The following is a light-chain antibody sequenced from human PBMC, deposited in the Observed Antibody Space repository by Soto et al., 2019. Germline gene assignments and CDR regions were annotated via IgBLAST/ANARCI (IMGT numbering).Light chain of an antibody. Sequence: QSALTQSPSASGSPGQSVTISCTGTSSDVGAHNFVSWHQQHPGKAPKLMIYEVSKRPSGVPDRFSGSKSGNTASLTVSGLQAEDEADYYCSSYAGSNNYVFGTGTKLTVL. CDR2: EVS. J-gene: IGLJ1*01. CDR1: SSDVGAHNF. CDR3: SSYAGSNNYV. V-gene: IGLV2-8*01.